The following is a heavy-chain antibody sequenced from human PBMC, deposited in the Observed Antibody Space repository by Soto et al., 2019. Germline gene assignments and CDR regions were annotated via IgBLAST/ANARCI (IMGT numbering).Heavy chain of an antibody. D-gene: IGHD2-2*01. CDR1: GGTFSSYA. J-gene: IGHJ4*02. V-gene: IGHV1-69*12. CDR2: IIPIFGTA. Sequence: QVQLVQSGAEVKKPGSSVKVSCKASGGTFSSYAISWVRQAPGQGLEWMGGIIPIFGTANYAQKFQGRVTITAXEXASPAYRELSSLRSEDTAVYYCASALVPAADGELWYGERFAYWGQGTLVTVSS. CDR3: ASALVPAADGELWYGERFAY.